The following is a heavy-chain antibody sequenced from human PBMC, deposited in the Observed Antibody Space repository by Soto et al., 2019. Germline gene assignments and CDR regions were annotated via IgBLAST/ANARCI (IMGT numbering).Heavy chain of an antibody. CDR2: IYYSGTT. Sequence: PSETLSLTCTVSGDSVSSTDYYWTWIRQPPGKGLECIGYIYYSGTTNYYPSLKSRVTISLDTSKNQFSLKLNSVTAADTAVYYCARVTLRYAMNVWGRGTTVTVSS. CDR1: GDSVSSTDYY. J-gene: IGHJ6*02. D-gene: IGHD2-21*01. CDR3: ARVTLRYAMNV. V-gene: IGHV4-61*08.